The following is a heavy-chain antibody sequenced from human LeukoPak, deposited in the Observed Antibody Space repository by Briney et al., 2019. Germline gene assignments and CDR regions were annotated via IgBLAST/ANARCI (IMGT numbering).Heavy chain of an antibody. Sequence: PSETLSLTXAVSGYSISSGYYWGWIRQPPGKGLEWIGSIYHSGSTYYNPSLKSRVSISVDTSKNQFSLKLSSVTAADTAVYYCARHTVDPFTMIVVVDAFDIWGQGTMVTVSS. CDR2: IYHSGST. CDR3: ARHTVDPFTMIVVVDAFDI. V-gene: IGHV4-38-2*01. J-gene: IGHJ3*02. D-gene: IGHD3-22*01. CDR1: GYSISSGYY.